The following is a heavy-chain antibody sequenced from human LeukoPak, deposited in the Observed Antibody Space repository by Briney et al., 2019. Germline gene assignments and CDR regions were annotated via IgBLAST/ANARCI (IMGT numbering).Heavy chain of an antibody. V-gene: IGHV3-30-3*01. CDR1: GFTFSSYA. CDR2: ISFDGSNK. J-gene: IGHJ4*02. CDR3: ARSEGLRSHNDY. Sequence: GGSLRLSCAASGFTFSSYAMHWVRQAPGKGLEWVAVISFDGSNKYYADSVKGRFTISRDNSKNTLYLQMNGLRAEDTAVYYCARSEGLRSHNDYWGQGTLVTVSS. D-gene: IGHD5-12*01.